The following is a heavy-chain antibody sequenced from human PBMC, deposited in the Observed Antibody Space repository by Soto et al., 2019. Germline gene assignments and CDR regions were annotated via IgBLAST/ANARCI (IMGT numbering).Heavy chain of an antibody. Sequence: PSETLSLTCTVSGGSISSYYWSWIRQPPGKGLEWIGYIYYSGSTNYNPSLKSRVTISVDTSKNQFSLKLSSVTAADTAVYYCARHAFEQYYDFWSGPIRSSYYFDYWGQGTLVNVSS. J-gene: IGHJ4*02. CDR2: IYYSGST. D-gene: IGHD3-3*01. CDR1: GGSISSYY. V-gene: IGHV4-59*08. CDR3: ARHAFEQYYDFWSGPIRSSYYFDY.